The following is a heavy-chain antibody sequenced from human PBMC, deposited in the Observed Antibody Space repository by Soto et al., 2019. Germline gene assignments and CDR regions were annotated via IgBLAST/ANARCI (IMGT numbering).Heavy chain of an antibody. D-gene: IGHD1-1*01. J-gene: IGHJ5*02. CDR2: INPNNGAT. Sequence: QVQLVQSGAEVKKPGASVKVSCKDPRYIFTAYFMHWVRQAPGQGLEWMGWINPNNGATHHGLLFQGRVTMTRDTSISTAYMELSSLRSDDTAVYYCASHDQGARFDPWGQGTLVIVSS. CDR3: ASHDQGARFDP. V-gene: IGHV1-2*02. CDR1: RYIFTAYF.